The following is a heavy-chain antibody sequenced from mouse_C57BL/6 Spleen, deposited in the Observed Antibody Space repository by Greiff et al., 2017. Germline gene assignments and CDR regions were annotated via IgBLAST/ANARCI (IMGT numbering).Heavy chain of an antibody. CDR2: INPSTGGT. CDR1: GYSFTGYY. CDR3: ARDIYYGYDEGYYYAMDY. D-gene: IGHD2-2*01. V-gene: IGHV1-42*01. J-gene: IGHJ4*01. Sequence: EVQLQQSGPELVKPGASVKISCKASGYSFTGYYMNWVKQSPEKSLEWIGEINPSTGGTTYNQKFKAKATLTVDKSSSTAYMQLKSLTSEDSAVYYCARDIYYGYDEGYYYAMDYWGQGTSVTVSS.